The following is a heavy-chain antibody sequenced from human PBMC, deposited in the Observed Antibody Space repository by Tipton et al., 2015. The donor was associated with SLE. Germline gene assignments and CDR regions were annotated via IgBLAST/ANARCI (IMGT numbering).Heavy chain of an antibody. D-gene: IGHD3-10*01. CDR2: INHSGST. V-gene: IGHV4-34*01. CDR3: ARDLIYYGSGSSWYFDL. CDR1: GGSFSGYY. J-gene: IGHJ2*01. Sequence: LRLSCAVYGGSFSGYYWTWIRQPPGKGLKWIGEINHSGSTNYNPSLKSRVTISVDTSKNQFSLKLSSVTAADTAVYYCARDLIYYGSGSSWYFDLWGRGTLVTVSS.